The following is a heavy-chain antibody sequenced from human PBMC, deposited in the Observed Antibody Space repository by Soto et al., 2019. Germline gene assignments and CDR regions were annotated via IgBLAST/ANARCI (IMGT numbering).Heavy chain of an antibody. CDR1: GGSFSGYY. CDR3: EITSPYDSSGYYYLNYFDY. CDR2: INHSGST. D-gene: IGHD3-22*01. V-gene: IGHV4-34*01. Sequence: QVQLQQWGAGLLKPSETLSLTCAVYGGSFSGYYWSWIRQPPGKGLERIGEINHSGSTNYNPSLNSRVTISVDTSKNQFSLKLSSVTAADTAVYYCEITSPYDSSGYYYLNYFDYWGQGTLVTVSS. J-gene: IGHJ4*02.